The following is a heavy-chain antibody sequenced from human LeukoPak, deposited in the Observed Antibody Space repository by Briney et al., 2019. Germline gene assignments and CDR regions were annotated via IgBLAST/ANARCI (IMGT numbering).Heavy chain of an antibody. J-gene: IGHJ4*02. V-gene: IGHV3-30*02. CDR1: GFTFSSYG. Sequence: GGSLRLSCAASGFTFSSYGMHWVRQAPGKGLEWVAFIRYDGSNKYYADSVKGRFTISRDNSKNTLYLQMNSLRAEDTALYYCAKRDGYNSNPLKDWGQGTLVTVSS. CDR2: IRYDGSNK. D-gene: IGHD5-24*01. CDR3: AKRDGYNSNPLKD.